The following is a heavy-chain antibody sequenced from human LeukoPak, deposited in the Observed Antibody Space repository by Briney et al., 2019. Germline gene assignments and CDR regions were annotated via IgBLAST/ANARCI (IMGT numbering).Heavy chain of an antibody. D-gene: IGHD3-16*01. V-gene: IGHV1-46*01. CDR1: GYTFTSYY. CDR3: ARSLGLGYYFDY. Sequence: ASVKVSCKASGYTFTSYYMHWVRQAPGQGLEWMGIINPSGGSTSYAQKFQGRVTMTRDMSTSTVYMELSSLRSEDTAVYYCARSLGLGYYFDYWGQGTLVTVSS. CDR2: INPSGGST. J-gene: IGHJ4*02.